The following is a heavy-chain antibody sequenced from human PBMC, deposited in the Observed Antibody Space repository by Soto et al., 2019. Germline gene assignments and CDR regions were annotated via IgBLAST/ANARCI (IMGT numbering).Heavy chain of an antibody. CDR2: INPNSGGT. CDR1: GYTFTGYY. Sequence: QVQLVQSGAEVKKPGASVKVSCKASGYTFTGYYMHWVRQAPGQGLEWMGWINPNSGGTNYAQKFQGWVTMTRDTSISTAYMELSRLRSDDTAVYYCAREEVFRSDQSYYGSGTSYYYYGMDVWGQGTTVTVSS. J-gene: IGHJ6*02. D-gene: IGHD3-10*01. V-gene: IGHV1-2*04. CDR3: AREEVFRSDQSYYGSGTSYYYYGMDV.